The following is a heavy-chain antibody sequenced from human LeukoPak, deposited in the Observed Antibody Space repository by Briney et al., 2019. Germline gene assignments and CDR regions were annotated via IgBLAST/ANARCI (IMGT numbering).Heavy chain of an antibody. CDR2: ISGSGGST. Sequence: GGSLRLSCAASGFTFSSYAMSWVRQAPGKGLEWVSAISGSGGSTYYADSVKGRFTISRGNSKNTLYLQMNSLRAEDTAVYYCAKDSGSFSYGMDVWGQGTTVTVSS. CDR1: GFTFSSYA. J-gene: IGHJ6*02. V-gene: IGHV3-23*01. D-gene: IGHD3-10*01. CDR3: AKDSGSFSYGMDV.